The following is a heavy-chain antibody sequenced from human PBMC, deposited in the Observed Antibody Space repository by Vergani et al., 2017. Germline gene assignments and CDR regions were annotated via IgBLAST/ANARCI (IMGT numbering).Heavy chain of an antibody. V-gene: IGHV3-21*01. CDR1: GFTFSSYS. D-gene: IGHD5-18*01. Sequence: EVQLVESGGGLVKPGGSLRLSCAASGFTFSSYSMNWVRQAPGKGLEWVSSISSSSSYIYYADSVKGRFTITRDNDKNSLYLKMNSLRAENTAVYYCARDQKRYSYEQYGMDVWGQGITVTVSS. CDR3: ARDQKRYSYEQYGMDV. J-gene: IGHJ6*02. CDR2: ISSSSSYI.